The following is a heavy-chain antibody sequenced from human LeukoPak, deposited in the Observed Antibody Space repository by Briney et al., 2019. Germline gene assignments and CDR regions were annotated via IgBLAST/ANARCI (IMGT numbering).Heavy chain of an antibody. CDR2: VKEDGSQK. CDR1: GFTFSRYW. Sequence: GGSLRLSCAASGFTFSRYWMSWVRQAPGKGLEWVASVKEDGSQKNYADTVEGRFTISRDNAKNSLVLQMNSLRVEDTAIYYCAREAYWGPGTLVTVSS. V-gene: IGHV3-7*03. J-gene: IGHJ4*02. CDR3: AREAY.